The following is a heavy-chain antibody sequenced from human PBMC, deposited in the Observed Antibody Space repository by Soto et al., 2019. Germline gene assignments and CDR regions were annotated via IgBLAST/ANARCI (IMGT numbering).Heavy chain of an antibody. J-gene: IGHJ3*02. D-gene: IGHD3-3*01. CDR2: ISAYNGNT. Sequence: ASVKVSCKASGGTFSSYAISWVRQAPGQGLEWMGWISAYNGNTNYAQKLQGRVTMTTDTSTSTAYMELRSLRSDDTAVYYCARHLRRGAFDIWGQGTMVTVSS. CDR1: GGTFSSYA. CDR3: ARHLRRGAFDI. V-gene: IGHV1-18*01.